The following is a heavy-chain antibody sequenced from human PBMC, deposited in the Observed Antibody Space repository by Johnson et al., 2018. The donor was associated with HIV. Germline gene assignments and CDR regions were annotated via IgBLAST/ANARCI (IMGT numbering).Heavy chain of an antibody. CDR2: ISYDGSNK. CDR1: GFTFSNYP. D-gene: IGHD4-11*01. J-gene: IGHJ3*02. V-gene: IGHV3-30*04. CDR3: ARDSRYNNYGGGSVGAFDI. Sequence: QVQLVESGGGVVQPGRSLRLSCAASGFTFSNYPMHWVRQAPGKGLEWVAVISYDGSNKYYADSVKGRFTISRDNSKNTLYLQMNSLRTEDTAVYYCARDSRYNNYGGGSVGAFDIWGQGTTVTVSS.